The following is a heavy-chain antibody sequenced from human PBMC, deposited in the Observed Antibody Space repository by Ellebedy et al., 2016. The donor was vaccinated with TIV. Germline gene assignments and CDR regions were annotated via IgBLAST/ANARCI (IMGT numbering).Heavy chain of an antibody. D-gene: IGHD3-22*01. J-gene: IGHJ4*02. CDR3: ARDLFDPYDSSGGRTPSY. Sequence: AASVKVSCKASGGTFSSYAISWVRQAPGQGLEWMGGIIPIFGTANYAQKFQGRVTITADESTSTAYMELSSLRSEDTAVYYCARDLFDPYDSSGGRTPSYWGQGTLVTVSS. CDR2: IIPIFGTA. V-gene: IGHV1-69*13. CDR1: GGTFSSYA.